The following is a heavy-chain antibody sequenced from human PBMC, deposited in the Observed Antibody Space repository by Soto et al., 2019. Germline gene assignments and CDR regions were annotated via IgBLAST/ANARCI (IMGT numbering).Heavy chain of an antibody. D-gene: IGHD6-6*01. Sequence: GGSLRLSCAASGFTFSSYWMSWVRQAPGKGLEWVANIKQDGSENFYVDSVKGRFTISRDNAKDSLYLQMNSLRAEDTAVYYCAREGRIAARPVNWFDPWGQGTQVTV. CDR1: GFTFSSYW. J-gene: IGHJ5*02. CDR2: IKQDGSEN. V-gene: IGHV3-7*01. CDR3: AREGRIAARPVNWFDP.